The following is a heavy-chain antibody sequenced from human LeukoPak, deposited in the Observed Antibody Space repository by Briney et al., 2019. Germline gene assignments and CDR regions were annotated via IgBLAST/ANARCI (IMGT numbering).Heavy chain of an antibody. CDR3: AKVRWNLGYCSSTSCYYFDY. D-gene: IGHD2-2*01. J-gene: IGHJ4*02. V-gene: IGHV3-23*01. CDR1: GFTFSSHA. Sequence: GGSLRLSCAASGFTFSSHAMSWVRQAPGKGLEWVSAISGSGGSTYYADSVKGRFTISRDNSKNTLYLQMNSLRAEDTAVYYCAKVRWNLGYCSSTSCYYFDYWGQGTLVTVSS. CDR2: ISGSGGST.